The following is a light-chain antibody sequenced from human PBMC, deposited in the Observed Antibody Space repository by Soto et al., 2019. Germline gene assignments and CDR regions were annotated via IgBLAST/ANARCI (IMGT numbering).Light chain of an antibody. Sequence: QSVLTQPASVSGSPGQSITISCTGTSDNIGYFSLVSWYQQHPGKVPKLIIYEVNKRPSGVSNRFSGSKSGNMASLTISGLQAEDAAHYYCCSPWVFGGGTKVTVL. J-gene: IGLJ3*02. V-gene: IGLV2-23*02. CDR3: CSPWV. CDR1: SDNIGYFSL. CDR2: EVN.